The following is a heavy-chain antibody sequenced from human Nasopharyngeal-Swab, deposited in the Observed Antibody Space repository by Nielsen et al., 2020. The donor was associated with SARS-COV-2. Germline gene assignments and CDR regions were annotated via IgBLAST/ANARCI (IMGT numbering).Heavy chain of an antibody. CDR1: GFSFNSYR. D-gene: IGHD1-26*01. CDR3: ARIAGRGSIYYYYMDV. Sequence: GGSLRLSCAGSGFSFNSYRMIWVRQVPGEGLEWVSSISGSGTYVYYADSVKGRFTISKDSAKNSLYLQMNSLRAEDTAVYFCARIAGRGSIYYYYMDVWGTGTTVTVSS. J-gene: IGHJ6*03. V-gene: IGHV3-21*01. CDR2: ISGSGTYV.